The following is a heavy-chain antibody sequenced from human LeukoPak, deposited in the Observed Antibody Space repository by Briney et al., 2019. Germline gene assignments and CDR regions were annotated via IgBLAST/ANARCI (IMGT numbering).Heavy chain of an antibody. V-gene: IGHV1-8*01. CDR3: SSEEYSSSLRRVYYFDY. J-gene: IGHJ4*02. Sequence: ASVKVSCKASGYTFTSYAINWVRQATGQGLEWMGRMNPNSGNTGYAQKFQGRVTITGNTSISTAYMELSSLRSEDTAVYYCSSEEYSSSLRRVYYFDYWGQGTLVTVSS. D-gene: IGHD6-6*01. CDR2: MNPNSGNT. CDR1: GYTFTSYA.